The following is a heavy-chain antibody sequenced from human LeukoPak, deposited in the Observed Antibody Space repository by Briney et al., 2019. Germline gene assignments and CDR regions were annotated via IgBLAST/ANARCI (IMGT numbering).Heavy chain of an antibody. CDR3: ARHPYDFWSGPNYYFDY. V-gene: IGHV4-34*01. CDR2: INHSGST. J-gene: IGHJ4*02. D-gene: IGHD3-3*01. CDR1: GGSFSGYY. Sequence: SETLSLTCAVYGGSFSGYYWSWIRQPPGKGLEWIGEINHSGSTNYNPSLKSRVTISVDTSKNQFSLKLSSVTTADTAVYYCARHPYDFWSGPNYYFDYWGQGTLVTVSS.